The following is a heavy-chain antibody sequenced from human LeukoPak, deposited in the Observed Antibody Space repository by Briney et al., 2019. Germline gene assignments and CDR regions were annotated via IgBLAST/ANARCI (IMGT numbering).Heavy chain of an antibody. V-gene: IGHV3-15*05. CDR2: IKSKTDGGAT. Sequence: PGGSLTVSCAASGFTFSNAGMSWVRQAPGKGLEWVGRIKSKTDGGATDYAAPVKGRFAISRDDSKNTLYLEMNSLRTEDTAVYYCTTCGRGVTQNPLFDHWGQGTLVSVSS. CDR1: GFTFSNAG. J-gene: IGHJ4*02. D-gene: IGHD3-10*01. CDR3: TTCGRGVTQNPLFDH.